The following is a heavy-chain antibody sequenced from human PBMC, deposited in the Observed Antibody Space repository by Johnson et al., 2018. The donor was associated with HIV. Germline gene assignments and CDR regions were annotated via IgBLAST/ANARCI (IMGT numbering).Heavy chain of an antibody. CDR1: GFSVISNY. D-gene: IGHD2-2*01. CDR2: IYGGGTT. CDR3: ARGSPLSTSWYGSFGI. V-gene: IGHV3-66*01. J-gene: IGHJ3*02. Sequence: VQLVESGGGLVQPGGSLRLSCAASGFSVISNYMNWVRQAPGKGLEWVSIIYGGGTTNYAESVKGRFTISRDSSDNTVYLQMNSLRAGDTAVYYCARGSPLSTSWYGSFGIWGQGTVVTVSS.